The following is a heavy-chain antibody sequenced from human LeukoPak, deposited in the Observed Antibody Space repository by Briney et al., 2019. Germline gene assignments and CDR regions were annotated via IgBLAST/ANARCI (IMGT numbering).Heavy chain of an antibody. CDR3: ARGVGYCCDGACYGPPHYSCYSGLDV. D-gene: IGHD2-21*02. J-gene: IGHJ6*02. V-gene: IGHV3-21*04. CDR1: GFIFSSFS. Sequence: GGSLRLSCAASGFIFSSFSVNWVRQAPGKGLEWVSSISTSGGLSSVYYADSVKGRFTISRDNAKNSLFLQMNSLRAEDTAVYYCARGVGYCCDGACYGPPHYSCYSGLDVWGQGTTVTVSS. CDR2: ISTSGGLSSV.